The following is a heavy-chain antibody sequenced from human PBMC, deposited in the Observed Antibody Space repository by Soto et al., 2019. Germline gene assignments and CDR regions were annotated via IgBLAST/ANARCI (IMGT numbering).Heavy chain of an antibody. CDR3: ARVQATTVTTLDF. CDR2: IYSGGNT. Sequence: GGSLRLSCAASGFTFSSYTMSWVRQAPGKGLEWVSVIYSGGNTYYGDSVKGRFTISRDNSKNTLYLQMNSLRAEDTAVYYCARVQATTVTTLDFWGQGTLVTVSS. D-gene: IGHD4-17*01. J-gene: IGHJ4*02. V-gene: IGHV3-53*01. CDR1: GFTFSSYT.